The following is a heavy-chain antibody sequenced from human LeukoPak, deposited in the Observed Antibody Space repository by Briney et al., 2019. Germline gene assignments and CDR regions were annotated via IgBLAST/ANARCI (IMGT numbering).Heavy chain of an antibody. D-gene: IGHD6-13*01. J-gene: IGHJ4*02. Sequence: SETLSLTCTVSGGSISSSSYYWGWIRQPPGKGLEWIGSIYYSGSTYYNPSLKSRVTISVDTSKSQFSLNLNSVTAADTAVYYCARGNSSSWPLDYWGQGTLVTVSS. CDR1: GGSISSSSYY. V-gene: IGHV4-39*07. CDR3: ARGNSSSWPLDY. CDR2: IYYSGST.